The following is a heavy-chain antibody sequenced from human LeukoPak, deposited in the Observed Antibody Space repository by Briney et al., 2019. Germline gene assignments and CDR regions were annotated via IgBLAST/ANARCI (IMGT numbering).Heavy chain of an antibody. D-gene: IGHD2-2*01. CDR2: IRYDGSNK. CDR3: AKDGLYQLPLHYYYYYMDV. CDR1: GFTFSSYG. V-gene: IGHV3-30*02. J-gene: IGHJ6*03. Sequence: PGGSLRLSCAASGFTFSSYGMHWVRQAPGKGLEWVAFIRYDGSNKYYADSVKGRFTISRDNSKNTLYLQMNSLRAEDTAVYYCAKDGLYQLPLHYYYYYMDVWGKETTVTISS.